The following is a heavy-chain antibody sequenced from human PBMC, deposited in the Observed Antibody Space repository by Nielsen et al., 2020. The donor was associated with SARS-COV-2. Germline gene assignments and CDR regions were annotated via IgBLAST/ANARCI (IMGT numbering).Heavy chain of an antibody. V-gene: IGHV4-30-4*01. D-gene: IGHD3-10*01. CDR3: ARGYGGRSRTMVRGVRVENWFDP. Sequence: WLRQPPGKGLEWIGYIYYSGSTYYNPSLKSRVTISVDTSKNQFSLKLSSVTAADTAVYYCARGYGGRSRTMVRGVRVENWFDPWGQGTLVTVSS. CDR2: IYYSGST. J-gene: IGHJ5*02.